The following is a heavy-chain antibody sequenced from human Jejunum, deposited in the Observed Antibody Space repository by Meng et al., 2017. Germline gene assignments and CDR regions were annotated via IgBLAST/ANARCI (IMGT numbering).Heavy chain of an antibody. J-gene: IGHJ3*02. CDR2: ISYDGTNQ. D-gene: IGHD3-3*01. Sequence: GESLKISCAASGFTFSSFAMHWVRQAPGKGLEWVADISYDGTNQYYADSVKGRFTISRDNSKNTLYLQMNRPRVEDTAVYYCARDNYEKQMGNAFDIWGQGTMVTVSS. V-gene: IGHV3-30*04. CDR3: ARDNYEKQMGNAFDI. CDR1: GFTFSSFA.